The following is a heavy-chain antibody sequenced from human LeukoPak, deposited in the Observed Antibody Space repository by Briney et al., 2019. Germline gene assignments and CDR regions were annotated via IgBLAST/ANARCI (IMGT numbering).Heavy chain of an antibody. V-gene: IGHV4-31*03. CDR3: AGEEGSSSSGIDY. D-gene: IGHD6-6*01. J-gene: IGHJ4*02. CDR2: IYYSGST. Sequence: PSETLSLTCTVSGGSISSGGYYWSWIRQHPGKGLEWIGYIYYSGSTYYNPSLKSRVTISVDTSKNQFSLKLSSVTAADTAVYYCAGEEGSSSSGIDYWGQGTLDTVSS. CDR1: GGSISSGGYY.